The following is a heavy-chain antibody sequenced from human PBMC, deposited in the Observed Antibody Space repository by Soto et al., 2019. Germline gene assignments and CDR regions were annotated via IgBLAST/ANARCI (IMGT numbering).Heavy chain of an antibody. CDR1: GFTFTSSA. CDR2: IVVGSGNT. Sequence: SVKVSCKASGFTFTSSAVQWVRQARGQRLEWIGWIVVGSGNTNYAQKFQEGVTITRDMSTSTAYMELSSLRSEDTAVYYCAADWAGVGAYYYYGMDVWGQGTTVTVSS. CDR3: AADWAGVGAYYYYGMDV. J-gene: IGHJ6*02. V-gene: IGHV1-58*01. D-gene: IGHD3-3*01.